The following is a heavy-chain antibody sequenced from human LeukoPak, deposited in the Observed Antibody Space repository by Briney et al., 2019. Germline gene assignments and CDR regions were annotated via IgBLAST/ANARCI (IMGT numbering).Heavy chain of an antibody. D-gene: IGHD4-11*01. CDR1: GYTFTSYG. Sequence: ASVKVSRKASGYTFTSYGISWVRQAPGQGLEWMGWISAYNGNTNYAQKLQGRVTMTTDTSTSTAYTELRSLRSDDTAVYYCAMTTLDDAFDIWGQGTMVTVSS. V-gene: IGHV1-18*01. J-gene: IGHJ3*02. CDR3: AMTTLDDAFDI. CDR2: ISAYNGNT.